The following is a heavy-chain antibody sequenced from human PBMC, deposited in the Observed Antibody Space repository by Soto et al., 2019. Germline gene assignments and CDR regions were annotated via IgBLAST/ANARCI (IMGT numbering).Heavy chain of an antibody. D-gene: IGHD4-17*01. CDR2: ISTSSKNI. CDR1: GFTLSSYS. J-gene: IGHJ1*01. V-gene: IGHV3-48*01. Sequence: EVQLVESGGGLVQPGGSLRLSCIASGFTLSSYSMNWVRQAPGKGLEWISYISTSSKNIRYADSVKGRFTITRDSAKNSLYLQMNSLRVEDTAVYYCVRESSGDYCEYFQHWGQGTLVTVSS. CDR3: VRESSGDYCEYFQH.